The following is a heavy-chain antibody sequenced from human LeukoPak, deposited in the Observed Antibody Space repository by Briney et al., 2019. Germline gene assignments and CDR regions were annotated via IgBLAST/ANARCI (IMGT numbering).Heavy chain of an antibody. CDR1: GFTFSSYA. CDR2: ISGGGGST. CDR3: AKPYYYDSSGYYQPFDY. V-gene: IGHV3-23*01. D-gene: IGHD3-22*01. J-gene: IGHJ4*02. Sequence: PGGSLRLSYAASGFTFSSYAMSWVRQAPGKGLEWVSAISGGGGSTYYADSVKGRFTISRDNSKNTLYLQMNSLRAEDTAVYYCAKPYYYDSSGYYQPFDYWGQGTLVTVSS.